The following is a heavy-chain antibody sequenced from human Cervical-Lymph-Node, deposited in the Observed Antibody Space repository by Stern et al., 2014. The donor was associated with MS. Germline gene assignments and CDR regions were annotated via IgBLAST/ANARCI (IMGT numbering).Heavy chain of an antibody. CDR3: ASNYDTSGPDY. CDR2: LYPADSHT. D-gene: IGHD3-22*01. Sequence: EVQLVESGAEVKKPGESLKISCKGSGYSFTNYWIGWVRQMPGKGLELMGILYPADSHTRYRPSFRGQVTISADQSISTAYLQWSSLQASDTAMYYCASNYDTSGPDYWGQGTLVTVSS. CDR1: GYSFTNYW. J-gene: IGHJ4*02. V-gene: IGHV5-51*03.